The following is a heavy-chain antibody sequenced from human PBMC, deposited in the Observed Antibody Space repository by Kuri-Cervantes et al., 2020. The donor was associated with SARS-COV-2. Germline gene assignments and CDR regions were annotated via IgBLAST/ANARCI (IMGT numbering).Heavy chain of an antibody. CDR3: ARTSIAAAGTYFDY. J-gene: IGHJ4*02. V-gene: IGHV4-59*12. CDR1: GGSISSYY. CDR2: IYYSGST. Sequence: SETLSLTCTVSGGSISSYYWSWIRQPPGKGLEWIGYIYYSGSTNYNPSLKSRVTISVDTSKNQFSLKLSSVAAADTAVYYCARTSIAAAGTYFDYWGQGTLVTVSS. D-gene: IGHD6-13*01.